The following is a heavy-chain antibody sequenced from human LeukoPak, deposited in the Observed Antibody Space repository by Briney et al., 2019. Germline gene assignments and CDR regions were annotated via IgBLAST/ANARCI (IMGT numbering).Heavy chain of an antibody. J-gene: IGHJ4*02. CDR1: GFTFSSYG. D-gene: IGHD5-12*01. CDR2: IRYGGSNK. CDR3: ARCVMGNSGYDLDY. Sequence: GGSLRLSCAASGFTFSSYGMHWVRQAPGKGLEWVAFIRYGGSNKYYADSVKGRFTISRDNARNSLSLQMNSLRAEDTALYYCARCVMGNSGYDLDYWGQGTLVTVSS. V-gene: IGHV3-30*02.